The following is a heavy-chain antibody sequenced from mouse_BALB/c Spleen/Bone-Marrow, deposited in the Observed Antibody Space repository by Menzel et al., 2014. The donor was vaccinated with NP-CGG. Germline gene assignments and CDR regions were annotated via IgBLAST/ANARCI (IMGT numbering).Heavy chain of an antibody. J-gene: IGHJ3*01. V-gene: IGHV1-80*01. CDR3: SRGGNYGTY. CDR2: IYPGNGNA. CDR1: GYAFSTYW. D-gene: IGHD2-1*01. Sequence: QVQLQQSGAELVRPGSSVKVSCKASGYAFSTYWMNWVKQRPGQGLERIGQIYPGNGNADYNGKFKDKATLTADKSSRTAYMHLSSLTSEDSAVYFCSRGGNYGTYWGQGTLVTVSA.